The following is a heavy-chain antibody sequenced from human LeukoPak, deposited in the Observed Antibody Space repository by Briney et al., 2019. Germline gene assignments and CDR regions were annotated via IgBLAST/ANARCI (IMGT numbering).Heavy chain of an antibody. V-gene: IGHV1-69*05. CDR3: ASHGGSTSVANWFDP. CDR1: GGIFSSYS. CDR2: ILPIFGTA. J-gene: IGHJ5*02. Sequence: SVKLFCKASGGIFSSYSISWVRHPPGQGLEWMGGILPIFGTANYVQKFQGRVTITTDESTSTAYMELSSLRSEDTAVYYCASHGGSTSVANWFDPWGQGTLVTVSS. D-gene: IGHD2-2*01.